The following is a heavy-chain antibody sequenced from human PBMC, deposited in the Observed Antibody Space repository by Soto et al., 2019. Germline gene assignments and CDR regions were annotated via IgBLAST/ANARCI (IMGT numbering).Heavy chain of an antibody. J-gene: IGHJ3*01. CDR1: GFTFSAYG. Sequence: QVQLVESGGGVVQPGRSLRLSCAASGFTFSAYGIHWVRQAPGKGLEWVATISFDSRDKLYVDSMNGRLTISRENSRNTVYLQMDSLRAEDTAVYHCARDCGGDCGNAFDVWGQGTVVAVSP. D-gene: IGHD2-21*02. V-gene: IGHV3-33*05. CDR3: ARDCGGDCGNAFDV. CDR2: ISFDSRDK.